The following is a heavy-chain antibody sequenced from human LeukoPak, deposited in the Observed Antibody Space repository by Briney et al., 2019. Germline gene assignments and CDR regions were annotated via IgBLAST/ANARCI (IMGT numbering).Heavy chain of an antibody. Sequence: SETLSLTCTVSGGSISTYYWSWIRQPPGKGLEWIGYVSNSGTTNCNPSLESRVTISVDTPKNQFSLKLSSVTAADTAVYYCARLGVGAFDIWGQGTMVTVSS. V-gene: IGHV4-59*08. CDR3: ARLGVGAFDI. J-gene: IGHJ3*02. CDR1: GGSISTYY. D-gene: IGHD2-15*01. CDR2: VSNSGTT.